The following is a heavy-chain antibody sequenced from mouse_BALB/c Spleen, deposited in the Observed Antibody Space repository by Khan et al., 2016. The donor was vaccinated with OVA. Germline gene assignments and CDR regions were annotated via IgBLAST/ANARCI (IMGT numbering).Heavy chain of an antibody. J-gene: IGHJ2*01. D-gene: IGHD2-10*02. CDR2: ISYSGNT. CDR3: ARVYGGDFDY. Sequence: VQLKESGPGLVKPSQSLSLTCTVTGYSITSDYAWNWIRQFPGNKLEWMGYISYSGNTNYNPSLKSRLSITRDTYKNQFFLQLNSVTTEDTATYYCARVYGGDFDYWGQGTTLTVAS. V-gene: IGHV3-2*02. CDR1: GYSITSDYA.